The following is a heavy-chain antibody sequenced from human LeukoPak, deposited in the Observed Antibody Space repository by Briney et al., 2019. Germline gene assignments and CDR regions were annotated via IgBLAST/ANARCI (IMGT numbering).Heavy chain of an antibody. J-gene: IGHJ3*02. CDR3: ARGAVGQHESKGDVFDI. Sequence: SQTFSLTCAISGDSVSRKSAAWYWIRQSPSRGLEWLGRSYYRSKWYDDYAVSLKSRITINPDTSKNQFSLHLNAVTPEDTAVYYCARGAVGQHESKGDVFDIWGQGTMVTVSS. V-gene: IGHV6-1*01. CDR1: GDSVSRKSAA. D-gene: IGHD1-1*01. CDR2: SYYRSKWYD.